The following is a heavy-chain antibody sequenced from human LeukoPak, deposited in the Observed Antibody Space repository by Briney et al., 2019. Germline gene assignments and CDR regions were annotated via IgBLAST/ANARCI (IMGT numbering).Heavy chain of an antibody. CDR3: AAEYCSGGSCYTGHSGHDY. Sequence: GGSLRLSCAASGFTFSSYWMSWVRQAPGKGLEWVANIKQDGSEKYYVDSVKGRFTISRDTSSNTLYLQMNSLRAEDTAVYYCAAEYCSGGSCYTGHSGHDYWGQGTLVTVSS. CDR2: IKQDGSEK. D-gene: IGHD2-15*01. CDR1: GFTFSSYW. J-gene: IGHJ4*02. V-gene: IGHV3-7*01.